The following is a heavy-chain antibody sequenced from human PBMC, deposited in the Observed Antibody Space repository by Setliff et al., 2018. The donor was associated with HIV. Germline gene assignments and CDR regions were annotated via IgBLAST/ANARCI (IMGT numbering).Heavy chain of an antibody. V-gene: IGHV1-2*02. CDR1: GYTFTDYF. CDR3: ARQLSNSLDH. CDR2: ISPQNGDR. Sequence: ASVKVSCKASGYTFTDYFIHWVRQAPGQGLEWMGWISPQNGDRKIPQRFRGRVTMTRDTYISTVYMELSGLTSDDTAVDFCARQLSNSLDHWGQGTPVTVSS. J-gene: IGHJ4*02. D-gene: IGHD1-1*01.